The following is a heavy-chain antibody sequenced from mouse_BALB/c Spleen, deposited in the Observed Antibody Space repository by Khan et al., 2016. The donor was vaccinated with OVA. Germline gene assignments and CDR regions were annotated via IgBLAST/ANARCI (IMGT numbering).Heavy chain of an antibody. CDR1: GFTFSSYG. Sequence: EVQLQESGGDLVQPGGSRKLSCAASGFTFSSYGMHWVRQAPEKGLEWVAYISGDSNTIYYADTVKGRFTISRDNPRNTLFLQMTSLMSEDTAMYYCATSYFYGYYLDYWGPGTTLTVSS. D-gene: IGHD1-1*01. CDR3: ATSYFYGYYLDY. CDR2: ISGDSNTI. V-gene: IGHV5-17*02. J-gene: IGHJ2*01.